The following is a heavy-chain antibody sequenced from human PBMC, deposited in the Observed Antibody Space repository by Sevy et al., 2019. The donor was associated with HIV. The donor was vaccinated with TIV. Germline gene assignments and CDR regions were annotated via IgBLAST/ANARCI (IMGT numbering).Heavy chain of an antibody. CDR3: ARAGIAAAGTLDY. Sequence: GGSLRLSCTASGFTFSSYGMHWVRQAPGKGLEWVAVIWYDGSNKYYADSVKGRFTISRDNSKNTLYLQMNSLRAEDTAVYYCARAGIAAAGTLDYWGQGTLVTVSS. V-gene: IGHV3-33*01. CDR2: IWYDGSNK. CDR1: GFTFSSYG. D-gene: IGHD6-13*01. J-gene: IGHJ4*02.